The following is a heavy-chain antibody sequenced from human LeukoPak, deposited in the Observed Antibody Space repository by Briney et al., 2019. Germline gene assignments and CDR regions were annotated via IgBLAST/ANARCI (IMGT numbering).Heavy chain of an antibody. CDR1: GFTFSTSA. J-gene: IGHJ3*02. V-gene: IGHV1-58*01. CDR2: IVVGSGDT. D-gene: IGHD3-22*01. Sequence: SVKVSCKASGFTFSTSAVQWGRQARGQRLEWIGWIVVGSGDTNYAQKFQERVTITRDMSTSTVYMELSSLRSEDTAVYYCAAYDSSGYIRGNAFDIWGQGTMVTVSS. CDR3: AAYDSSGYIRGNAFDI.